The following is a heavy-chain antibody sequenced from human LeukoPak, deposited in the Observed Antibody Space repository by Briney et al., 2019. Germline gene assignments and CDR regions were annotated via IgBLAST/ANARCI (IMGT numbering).Heavy chain of an antibody. Sequence: GGSLRLSCAASGFTFRSSWMHWVRQAPGKGLVWVSRIYSDGRTATYADSVKGRFTISRDNAKNTLYLQMNSLTAEDTAVYYCARQSGWIDDYWGQGTLVTVSS. CDR2: IYSDGRTA. CDR1: GFTFRSSW. J-gene: IGHJ4*02. V-gene: IGHV3-74*01. CDR3: ARQSGWIDDY. D-gene: IGHD1-1*01.